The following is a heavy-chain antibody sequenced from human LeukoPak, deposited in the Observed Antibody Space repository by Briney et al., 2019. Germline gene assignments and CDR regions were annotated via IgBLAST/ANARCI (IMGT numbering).Heavy chain of an antibody. CDR2: ISDDGTNK. CDR3: AKDNKRYSYDY. J-gene: IGHJ4*02. Sequence: TGGTLRLSCAASGFTFSSYGMHWVRKGPGKGLEWVAVISDDGTNKYYTDSVKGRFTISRDSSKNTLFLQMNSLRVEDTAVSYCAKDNKRYSYDYWGQGTLVTVSS. CDR1: GFTFSSYG. V-gene: IGHV3-30*18. D-gene: IGHD5-18*01.